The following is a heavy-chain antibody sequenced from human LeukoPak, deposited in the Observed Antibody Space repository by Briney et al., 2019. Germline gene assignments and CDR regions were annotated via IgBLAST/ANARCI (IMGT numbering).Heavy chain of an antibody. V-gene: IGHV3-7*04. CDR1: GFTFSSFW. Sequence: GGSLRLSCAASGFTFSSFWMGWVRQAPGKGLEWVASIKYDESEIHYVDSVKGRFTISRDNAKNSLYLQMNRLRAEDTAVYFCVRVPTNGYFDYWGQGSLVTVSS. D-gene: IGHD1-1*01. CDR2: IKYDESEI. CDR3: VRVPTNGYFDY. J-gene: IGHJ4*02.